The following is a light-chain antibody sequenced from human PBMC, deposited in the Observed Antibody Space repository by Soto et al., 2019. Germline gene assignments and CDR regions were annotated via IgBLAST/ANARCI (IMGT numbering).Light chain of an antibody. CDR2: GAS. J-gene: IGKJ1*01. Sequence: EIVLTQSPGTLSLSPGERATLSCRASQSVSSSYLAWYQQKPGQAPRLLIYGASSRATGIPDRFSGSGSGTDFTLTISRLEPEDFAVYYCQQYGSSRRFGQGRKVAIK. V-gene: IGKV3-20*01. CDR1: QSVSSSY. CDR3: QQYGSSRR.